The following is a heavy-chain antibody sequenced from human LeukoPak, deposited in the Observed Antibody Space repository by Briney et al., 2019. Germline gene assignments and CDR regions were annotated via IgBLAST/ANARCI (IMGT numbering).Heavy chain of an antibody. CDR3: AKGARGSKNAFDI. V-gene: IGHV3-9*01. CDR2: ISWNSGSI. J-gene: IGHJ3*02. D-gene: IGHD3-16*01. CDR1: GFTFDDYA. Sequence: GGSLRLSCAASGFTFDDYAMHWVRQAPGKGLEWVSGISWNSGSIGYADSVKGRFTISRDNAKNSLYLQMNSLRAEDTALYYCAKGARGSKNAFDIWGQGTMVTVSS.